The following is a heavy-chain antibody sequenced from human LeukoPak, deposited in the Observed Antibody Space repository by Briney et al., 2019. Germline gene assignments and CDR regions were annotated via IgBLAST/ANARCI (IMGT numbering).Heavy chain of an antibody. CDR1: GFTFSSYE. CDR2: ISSSGSTI. Sequence: PGGSLRLSCAASGFTFSSYEMNWVRQAPGKGLEWVSYISSSGSTIYYADSVKGRSTISRDTSKNTLYLQMNSLRAEDTAVYYCARDLKHVGATGNKALDCWGQGTLVTVSS. D-gene: IGHD1-26*01. CDR3: ARDLKHVGATGNKALDC. J-gene: IGHJ4*02. V-gene: IGHV3-48*03.